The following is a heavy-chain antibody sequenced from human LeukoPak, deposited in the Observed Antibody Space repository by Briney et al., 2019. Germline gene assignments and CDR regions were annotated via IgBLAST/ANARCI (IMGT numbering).Heavy chain of an antibody. D-gene: IGHD3-3*01. J-gene: IGHJ3*02. Sequence: ASVKVSFKASGYTFTGYYMHWVRQAPGQGLEWMGWITPNSGGTNYAQKFQARVTLTRDTSISTAYMELSSLRSDDTAVYFCARETGLSGTYSDAFDIWGQGTMVTVSS. CDR3: ARETGLSGTYSDAFDI. V-gene: IGHV1-2*02. CDR2: ITPNSGGT. CDR1: GYTFTGYY.